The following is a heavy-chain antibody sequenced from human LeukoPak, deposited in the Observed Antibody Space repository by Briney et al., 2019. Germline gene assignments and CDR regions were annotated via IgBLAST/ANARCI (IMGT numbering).Heavy chain of an antibody. J-gene: IGHJ4*02. CDR1: GGSISSYY. V-gene: IGHV4-4*07. Sequence: SETLSLTCTVSGGSISSYYCSWIRQPAGKGLEWIGRIYTSGSTNYNPSLKSRVTMSVDTSKNQFSLKLSSVTAADTAVYYCARTPSYYDSSGLYYFDYWGQGTLVTVSS. CDR2: IYTSGST. D-gene: IGHD3-22*01. CDR3: ARTPSYYDSSGLYYFDY.